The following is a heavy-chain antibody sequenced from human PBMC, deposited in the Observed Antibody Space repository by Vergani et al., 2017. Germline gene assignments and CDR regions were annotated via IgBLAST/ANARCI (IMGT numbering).Heavy chain of an antibody. V-gene: IGHV3-74*01. D-gene: IGHD2-2*01. Sequence: EVQLVESGGGLVQPGGSLRLSCAASGFTFSSYWMHWVRQAPWKGLVWVSRINSDGSSTSYADSVKGRFTISRDNAKNTLYLQMNSLRAEDTAVYYCAKAESLYGSSTSCRRAYYYYYMDGWGKXP. CDR3: AKAESLYGSSTSCRRAYYYYYMDG. CDR1: GFTFSSYW. J-gene: IGHJ6*03. CDR2: INSDGSST.